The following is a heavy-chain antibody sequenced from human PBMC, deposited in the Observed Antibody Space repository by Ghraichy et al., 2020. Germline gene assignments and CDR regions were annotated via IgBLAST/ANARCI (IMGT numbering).Heavy chain of an antibody. CDR1: GFIFSDHT. Sequence: GGSLRLSCAASGFIFSDHTMDWVRQTPGKGLEWVGRIRRRANDHTTAYAASVEGRFTISRDDSKNLVFLQMNSLKVEDSALYYCARRGLNSVWQFDYWGQGTLVTVSS. V-gene: IGHV3-72*01. CDR3: ARRGLNSVWQFDY. J-gene: IGHJ4*02. CDR2: IRRRANDHTT. D-gene: IGHD6-19*01.